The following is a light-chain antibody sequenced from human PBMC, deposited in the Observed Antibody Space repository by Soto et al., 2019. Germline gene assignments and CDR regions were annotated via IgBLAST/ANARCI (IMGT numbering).Light chain of an antibody. CDR1: QSVSSSY. CDR3: QQYSISPYT. Sequence: EIVLTQSPGTLSLSPGERATLSCRASQSVSSSYLAWYQQQPGQAPRLLIYGTSSRATDIPDRFGGSGSGTDFTLTISRLEPEDFAVYYCQQYSISPYTFGQGTKLEIK. J-gene: IGKJ2*01. V-gene: IGKV3-20*01. CDR2: GTS.